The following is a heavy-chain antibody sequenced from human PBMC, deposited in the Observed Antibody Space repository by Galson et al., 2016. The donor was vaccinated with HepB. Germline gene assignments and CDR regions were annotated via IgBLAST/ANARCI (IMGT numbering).Heavy chain of an antibody. CDR1: GGFIRSYY. CDR3: ARGASSSSYGSRWFDP. CDR2: IYYSGRA. J-gene: IGHJ5*02. V-gene: IGHV4-59*01. D-gene: IGHD6-6*01. Sequence: SETLSLTCTVSGGFIRSYYWSWIRQPPGKGLEWIGYIYYSGRANYNPSLMSRVTISVDSSKHQFSLKLSSVTAADTAFYFCARGASSSSYGSRWFDPWGQGILVTVSS.